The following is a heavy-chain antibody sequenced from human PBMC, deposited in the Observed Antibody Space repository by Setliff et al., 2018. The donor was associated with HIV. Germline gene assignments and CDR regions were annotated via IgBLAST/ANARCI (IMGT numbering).Heavy chain of an antibody. CDR1: GDSIRGYY. D-gene: IGHD5-12*01. CDR3: ARQVSIPGVAITPVDY. J-gene: IGHJ4*02. V-gene: IGHV4-59*08. Sequence: KTSETLSLTCTVSGDSIRGYYWSWIRQPPGKGLEWMGYVFYTGFAAYNPSLKSRLTISVDTSKSQFSLRLTSVTAADTAICYCARQVSIPGVAITPVDYWGQGALVTVSS. CDR2: VFYTGFA.